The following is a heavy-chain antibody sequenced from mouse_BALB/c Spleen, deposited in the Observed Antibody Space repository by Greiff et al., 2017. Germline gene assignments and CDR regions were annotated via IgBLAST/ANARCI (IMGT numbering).Heavy chain of an antibody. D-gene: IGHD1-1*01. CDR2: INPYNDGT. CDR3: ARTTTVVARYAMDY. CDR1: GYTFTSYV. V-gene: IGHV1-14*01. Sequence: SGPELVKPGASVKMSCKASGYTFTSYVMHWVKQKPGQGLEWIGYINPYNDGTKYNEKFKGKATLTSDKSSSTAYMELSSLTSEDSAVYYCARTTTVVARYAMDYWGQGTSVTVSS. J-gene: IGHJ4*01.